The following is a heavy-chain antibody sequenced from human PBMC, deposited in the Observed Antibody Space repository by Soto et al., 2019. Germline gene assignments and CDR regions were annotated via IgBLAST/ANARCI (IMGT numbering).Heavy chain of an antibody. CDR2: ISSSSSYI. J-gene: IGHJ6*02. V-gene: IGHV3-21*01. Sequence: QRLSCAASGFTFSSYSMNWVRQAPGKGLEWVSSISSSSSYIYYADSVKGRFTISRDNAKNSLYLQMNSLRAEDTAVYYCARDAIGDYGSYYYYGMDVWGQGTTVTVSS. CDR3: ARDAIGDYGSYYYYGMDV. CDR1: GFTFSSYS. D-gene: IGHD4-17*01.